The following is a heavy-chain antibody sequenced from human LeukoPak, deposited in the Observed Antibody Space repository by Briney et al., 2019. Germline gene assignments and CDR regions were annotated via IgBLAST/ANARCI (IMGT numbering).Heavy chain of an antibody. J-gene: IGHJ4*02. CDR2: ISGSGSTT. V-gene: IGHV3-23*01. CDR3: AKRTFQDYYFEY. Sequence: PGGSLRLSCAASGFTFSSYAMSWVRQAPGKGLEWVSAISGSGSTTYYADSVKGRFTISRDNSKNTLYLQMNSLRAEDTAVYYCAKRTFQDYYFEYWGQGTLVTVSS. D-gene: IGHD3-3*02. CDR1: GFTFSSYA.